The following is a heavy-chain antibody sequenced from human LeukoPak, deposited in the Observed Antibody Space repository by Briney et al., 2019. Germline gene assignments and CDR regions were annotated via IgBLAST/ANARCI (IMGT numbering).Heavy chain of an antibody. CDR1: GYTFTSNY. J-gene: IGHJ4*02. CDR2: ISPSGGST. D-gene: IGHD1-26*01. CDR3: ARWGIFEWELNDY. V-gene: IGHV1-46*01. Sequence: ASVKVSCKAFGYTFTSNYMHWVRQAPGQGPEWMGVISPSGGSTTYAQKFQGRATLTRDMSTSTDYLELRSLRSDDTAVYYCARWGIFEWELNDYWGQGTLVTVSS.